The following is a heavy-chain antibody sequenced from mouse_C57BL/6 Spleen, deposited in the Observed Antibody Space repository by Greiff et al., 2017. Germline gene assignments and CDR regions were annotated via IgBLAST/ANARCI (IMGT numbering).Heavy chain of an antibody. V-gene: IGHV1-64*01. J-gene: IGHJ3*01. CDR3: ARADYSNFDFFAY. CDR1: GYTFTSYW. Sequence: QVHVKQPGAELVKPGASVKLSCKASGYTFTSYWMHWVKQRPGQGLEWIGMIHPNSGSTNYNEKFKSKATLTVDKYSSTAYMQLSSLTSEDSAVYYCARADYSNFDFFAYWGQGTLVTVSA. D-gene: IGHD2-5*01. CDR2: IHPNSGST.